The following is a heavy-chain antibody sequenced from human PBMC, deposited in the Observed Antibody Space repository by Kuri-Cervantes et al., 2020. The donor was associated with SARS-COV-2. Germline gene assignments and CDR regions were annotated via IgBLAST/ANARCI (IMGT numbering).Heavy chain of an antibody. Sequence: SQTLSLTWAVHGGPVSGYYWCWTRQPSGKGLEWIGEINHSGSTNYNPSLKSRVTITVDTSKNQFSLKLSSVTAADTAVYYRARGLMVRGVNYYYYHGMDVWGQGTTVTVSS. CDR3: ARGLMVRGVNYYYYHGMDV. J-gene: IGHJ6*02. CDR1: GGPVSGYY. CDR2: INHSGST. D-gene: IGHD3-10*01. V-gene: IGHV4-34*01.